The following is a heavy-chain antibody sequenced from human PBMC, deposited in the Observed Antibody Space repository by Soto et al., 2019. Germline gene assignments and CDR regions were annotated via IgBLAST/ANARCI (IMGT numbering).Heavy chain of an antibody. CDR3: AKAGDYDILTGYYGNHRDP. Sequence: PGGSLRLSCAASGFTFSSYAMSWVRQAPGKGLEWVSAISGSGGSTYYADSVKGRFTISRDNSKNTLYLQMNSLRAEDTAVYYCAKAGDYDILTGYYGNHRDPWGQGTLVTVSS. CDR2: ISGSGGST. J-gene: IGHJ5*02. D-gene: IGHD3-9*01. CDR1: GFTFSSYA. V-gene: IGHV3-23*01.